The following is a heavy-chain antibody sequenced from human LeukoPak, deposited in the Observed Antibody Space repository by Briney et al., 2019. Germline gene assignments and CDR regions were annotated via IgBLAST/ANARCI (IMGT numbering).Heavy chain of an antibody. CDR3: AKDVSWNWFDP. CDR1: GFTFSTYA. Sequence: GGSLGLSCAASGFTFSTYAMHWVRQAPGKGLEWVAVISYDGSNKYYADSVKDRFTISRDNSKNTLYLQMNTLRAEDTAVYYCAKDVSWNWFDPWGQGTLVTVSS. V-gene: IGHV3-30*18. CDR2: ISYDGSNK. J-gene: IGHJ5*02.